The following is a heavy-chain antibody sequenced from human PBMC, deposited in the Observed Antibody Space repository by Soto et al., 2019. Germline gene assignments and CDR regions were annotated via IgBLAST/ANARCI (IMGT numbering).Heavy chain of an antibody. CDR3: ARDVLEDVGLVPASTEYYFYGLAV. Sequence: GGSLRLSCASSGFTFSSYWMNWVRQAPGKGPVWVSRINSDGSMTYYADSAKGRFTISRDDAKNTLYLQMNSLRAEDAAVYYCARDVLEDVGLVPASTEYYFYGLAVWGQGTTVTVSS. J-gene: IGHJ6*02. V-gene: IGHV3-74*01. CDR1: GFTFSSYW. CDR2: INSDGSMT. D-gene: IGHD2-2*01.